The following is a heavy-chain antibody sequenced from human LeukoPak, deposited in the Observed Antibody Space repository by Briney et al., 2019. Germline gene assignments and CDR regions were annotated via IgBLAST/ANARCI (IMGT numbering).Heavy chain of an antibody. CDR1: GGSISSSSYY. V-gene: IGHV4-39*07. CDR3: ARLDSSGGGLVDY. J-gene: IGHJ4*02. Sequence: PSETLSLTCTVSGGSISSSSYYWGWIRQPPGKGLEWIGSIYYSGSTYYNPSLKSRVTISVDTSKNQFSLKLSSVTAADTAVYYCARLDSSGGGLVDYWGQGTLVTVSS. CDR2: IYYSGST. D-gene: IGHD6-19*01.